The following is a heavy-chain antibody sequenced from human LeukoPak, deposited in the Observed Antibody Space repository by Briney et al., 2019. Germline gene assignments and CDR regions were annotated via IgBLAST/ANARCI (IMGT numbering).Heavy chain of an antibody. V-gene: IGHV3-30*18. CDR2: ISYDGSNK. CDR3: AKDAFDI. CDR1: GFVFNTFG. Sequence: GGSLRLSCEASGFVFNTFGMHWVRQAPGKGLEWVAVISYDGSNKYYADSVKGRFTISRDNSKNTLYLQMNSLRAEDTAVYYCAKDAFDIWGQGTMVTVSS. J-gene: IGHJ3*02.